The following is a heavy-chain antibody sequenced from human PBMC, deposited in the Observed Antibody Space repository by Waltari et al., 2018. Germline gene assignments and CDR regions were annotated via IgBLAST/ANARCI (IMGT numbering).Heavy chain of an antibody. CDR2: ISGSGNST. CDR1: GFIFNRNA. V-gene: IGHV3-23*01. J-gene: IGHJ6*02. Sequence: EVQVLESGGGLVQPGGSLRLSCAASGFIFNRNAMNWVRQAPGKGLEGGSTISGSGNSTHYADSVKGRFTISRDNSKNTVYLQMNSRRVEDTAVYYCAKDGTGWKHPTGAYYYYGLDVWGPGTTVTVSS. CDR3: AKDGTGWKHPTGAYYYYGLDV. D-gene: IGHD6-19*01.